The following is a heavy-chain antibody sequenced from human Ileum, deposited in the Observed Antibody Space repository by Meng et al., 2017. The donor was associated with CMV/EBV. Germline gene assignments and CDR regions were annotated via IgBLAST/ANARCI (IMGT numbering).Heavy chain of an antibody. CDR2: INPSGGYT. Sequence: ASVTVSCKASGYTLTSSYIHWVRQAPGQGLDWMGLINPSGGYTSYAQKFQGRVTLTRDTSTSTVYIEVSSLRSEDTAVDYCARDWASGTTGYWGQGTLVTVSS. J-gene: IGHJ4*02. CDR3: ARDWASGTTGY. CDR1: GYTLTSSY. D-gene: IGHD1-7*01. V-gene: IGHV1-46*01.